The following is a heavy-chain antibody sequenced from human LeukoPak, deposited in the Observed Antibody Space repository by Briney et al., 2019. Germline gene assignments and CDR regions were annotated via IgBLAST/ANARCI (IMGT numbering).Heavy chain of an antibody. CDR2: LNLNSSVT. D-gene: IGHD4-11*01. Sequence: GASVKVSCKASGSTFTGYYIRWERQAPGQGLEWMGWLNLNSSVTYYAQKYPGRVTLTRDTPISTAYMEVSRLTSDDTAVYYCARAHMTTVTLGDYWGQGTLVTVSS. J-gene: IGHJ4*02. V-gene: IGHV1-2*02. CDR3: ARAHMTTVTLGDY. CDR1: GSTFTGYY.